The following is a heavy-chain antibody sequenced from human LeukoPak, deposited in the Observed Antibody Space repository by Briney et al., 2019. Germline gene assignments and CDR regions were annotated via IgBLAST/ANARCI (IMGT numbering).Heavy chain of an antibody. CDR3: ARSPHEFYYDSSGYFVY. CDR1: GYTFIGYY. J-gene: IGHJ4*02. V-gene: IGHV1-2*02. CDR2: VNPNSGGT. D-gene: IGHD3-22*01. Sequence: GASVKVSCKASGYTFIGYYMHWVRQAPGQGLEWMGWVNPNSGGTNYAQKFQGRVTMTRDTSISTAYMELRRLRTDDTAVYYCARSPHEFYYDSSGYFVYWGQGTLVTVSS.